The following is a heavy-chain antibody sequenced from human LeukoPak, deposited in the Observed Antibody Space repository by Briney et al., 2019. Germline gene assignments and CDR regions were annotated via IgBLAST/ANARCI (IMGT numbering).Heavy chain of an antibody. CDR2: IYHSGST. Sequence: SETLSLTCTVSGGSISSYYWSWVRQPPGKGLEWIGYIYHSGSTKYNPSLQGRVTISVDKSKNQFSLKLSSVTAADTAVYYCAKEQWLGKMNCFDYWGQGTLVTVSS. D-gene: IGHD6-19*01. J-gene: IGHJ4*02. CDR3: AKEQWLGKMNCFDY. CDR1: GGSISSYY. V-gene: IGHV4-59*01.